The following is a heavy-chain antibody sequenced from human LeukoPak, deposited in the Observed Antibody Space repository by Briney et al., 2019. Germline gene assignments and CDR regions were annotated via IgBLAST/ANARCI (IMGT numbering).Heavy chain of an antibody. D-gene: IGHD3-10*01. CDR1: GFTFSSYG. CDR3: AVDYYGSGSYPGDDY. J-gene: IGHJ4*02. V-gene: IGHV3-30*02. CDR2: IRSDGNNK. Sequence: GGSLRLSCAASGFTFSSYGMHWVRQAPGKGLEWVAFIRSDGNNKYYADSVKGRFTISRDNSKNTLYLQMNSLRAEDTAVYYCAVDYYGSGSYPGDDYWGQGTLVTVSS.